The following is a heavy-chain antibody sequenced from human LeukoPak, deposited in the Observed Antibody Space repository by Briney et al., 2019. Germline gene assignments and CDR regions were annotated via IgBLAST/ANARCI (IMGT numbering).Heavy chain of an antibody. J-gene: IGHJ3*02. D-gene: IGHD3-22*01. Sequence: GESLKISCKGSGYSFTSYWIGWVRQMPGKGLEWMGIIYPGDSDTRYSPSFQGQVTISADKSISTAYLQWSSLKASDTAMYYCARQRSYYDSSGYYYAFDIWGQGTMVTVSS. CDR2: IYPGDSDT. CDR1: GYSFTSYW. V-gene: IGHV5-51*01. CDR3: ARQRSYYDSSGYYYAFDI.